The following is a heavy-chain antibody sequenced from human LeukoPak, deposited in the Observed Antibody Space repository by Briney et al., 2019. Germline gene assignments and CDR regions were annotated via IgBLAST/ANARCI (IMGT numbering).Heavy chain of an antibody. Sequence: PGGSLRLSCAASGFTFSSYSMNWVRQAPEKGLEWLSSISSSGDYIYYADSVKGRFTISRDNTENSLYLQMSSLRAEDTAVYYCAREISEEGFDYWGQGTLVTVSS. CDR2: ISSSGDYI. J-gene: IGHJ4*02. CDR3: AREISEEGFDY. V-gene: IGHV3-21*01. CDR1: GFTFSSYS.